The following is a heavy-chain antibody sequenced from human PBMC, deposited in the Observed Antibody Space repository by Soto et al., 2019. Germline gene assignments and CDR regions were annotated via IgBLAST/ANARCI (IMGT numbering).Heavy chain of an antibody. Sequence: PGGSLRLSCAASGFTFSNYAMSWVRQAPGKELEWVSTILQTASSQTVSSTYYADPVKGRFTISRDNSKSTLYLQMNRLRAEDTAIYFCAKVRREYDVDFDYWGQGALVTVSS. CDR2: ILQTASSQTVSST. CDR1: GFTFSNYA. J-gene: IGHJ4*02. CDR3: AKVRREYDVDFDY. V-gene: IGHV3-23*01. D-gene: IGHD3-3*01.